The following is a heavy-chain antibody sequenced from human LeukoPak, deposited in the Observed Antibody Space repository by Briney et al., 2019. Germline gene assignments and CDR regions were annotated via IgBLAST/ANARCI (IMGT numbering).Heavy chain of an antibody. J-gene: IGHJ6*02. Sequence: GALRLSCTASGFTFCGYVMSWDRQAPGKGLEGVGFIRNKAHGGTTEYAASVKGRFTISRDDSKSFAYLQMNSLKTEDTAVYYCTRVWFGGFGYYYGMDVWGQGTTVTVSS. V-gene: IGHV3-49*04. CDR1: GFTFCGYV. CDR3: TRVWFGGFGYYYGMDV. CDR2: IRNKAHGGTT. D-gene: IGHD3-10*01.